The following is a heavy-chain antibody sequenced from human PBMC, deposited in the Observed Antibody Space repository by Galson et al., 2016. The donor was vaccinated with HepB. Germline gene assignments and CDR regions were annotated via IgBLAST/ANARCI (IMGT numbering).Heavy chain of an antibody. CDR1: GDTFSSYA. CDR2: IISVFGTV. J-gene: IGHJ6*02. D-gene: IGHD1-20*01. Sequence: SVKVSCKASGDTFSSYAISWVRQAPGQGLEWMGGIISVFGTVNYAQKFQGRVTITADESTSTAYMELSSLRSEDTAVYYCASPYNWNDNYYGMDVWGQGTTVTVSS. V-gene: IGHV1-69*13. CDR3: ASPYNWNDNYYGMDV.